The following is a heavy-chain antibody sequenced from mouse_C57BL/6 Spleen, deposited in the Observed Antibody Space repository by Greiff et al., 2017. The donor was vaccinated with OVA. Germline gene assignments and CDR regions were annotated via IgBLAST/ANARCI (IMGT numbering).Heavy chain of an antibody. D-gene: IGHD2-5*01. CDR3: ARSDSNYWYFDV. V-gene: IGHV1-54*01. CDR1: GYAFTNYL. J-gene: IGHJ1*03. CDR2: INPGSGGT. Sequence: VQLQQSGAELVRPGTSVKVSCKASGYAFTNYLIEWVKQRPGQGLEWIGVINPGSGGTNYNEKFKGKATLTADKSSSTAYMQLSSLTSEDSAVYFCARSDSNYWYFDVWGTGTTVTVSS.